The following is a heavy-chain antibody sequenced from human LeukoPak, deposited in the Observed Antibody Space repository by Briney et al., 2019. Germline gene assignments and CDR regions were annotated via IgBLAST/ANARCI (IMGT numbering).Heavy chain of an antibody. CDR3: AKGPMIVVVMKSYFDY. CDR1: GFTFSSYW. CDR2: INSDGSST. J-gene: IGHJ4*02. Sequence: PGGSLRLSCAASGFTFSSYWMHWVRQAPGKGLVWVSRINSDGSSTSYADSVKGRFTISRDNAKNTLYLQMNSLRAEDTAVYYCAKGPMIVVVMKSYFDYWGQGTLVTVSS. D-gene: IGHD3-22*01. V-gene: IGHV3-74*01.